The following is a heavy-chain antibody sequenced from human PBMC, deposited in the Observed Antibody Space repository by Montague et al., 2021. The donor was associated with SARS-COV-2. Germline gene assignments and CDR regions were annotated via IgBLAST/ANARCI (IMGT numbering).Heavy chain of an antibody. Sequence: SETLSLTCAVYGGSFSGYYWSWIRQPPGKGLEWIGEINHSGSTNYNPSXXSRVTISVDTSKNQFSLKLSSVTAADTAVYYCATPYCSSTSCYLYYGMDVWGQGTTVTVSS. J-gene: IGHJ6*02. CDR2: INHSGST. CDR3: ATPYCSSTSCYLYYGMDV. CDR1: GGSFSGYY. V-gene: IGHV4-34*01. D-gene: IGHD2-2*01.